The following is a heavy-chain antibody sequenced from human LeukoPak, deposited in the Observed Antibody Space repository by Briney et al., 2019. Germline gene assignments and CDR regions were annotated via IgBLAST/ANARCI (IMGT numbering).Heavy chain of an antibody. CDR3: ARDGSGPPPFDS. CDR2: ISAYNGNT. V-gene: IGHV1-18*04. D-gene: IGHD6-19*01. Sequence: ASVKVSCKTSGYTFTDYFMHWVRQAPGQGLEWMGWISAYNGNTNYAQKLQGRVTMTTDTSTSTAYMELSSLRSEDTAVYYCARDGSGPPPFDSWGQGTLVTVSS. J-gene: IGHJ4*02. CDR1: GYTFTDYF.